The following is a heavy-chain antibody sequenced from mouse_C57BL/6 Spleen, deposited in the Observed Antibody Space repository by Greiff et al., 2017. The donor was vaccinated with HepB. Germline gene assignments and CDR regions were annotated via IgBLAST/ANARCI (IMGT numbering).Heavy chain of an antibody. D-gene: IGHD2-5*01. CDR1: GYTFTSYW. J-gene: IGHJ4*01. Sequence: QVQLQQPGAELVKPGASVKLSCKASGYTFTSYWMHWVKQRPGQGLEWIGMIHPNSGSTNYNEKFKSKATLTVDKSSSTAYMQLSSLTSEDYAVYYCARGHSNGAMDYWGQGTSVTVSS. CDR2: IHPNSGST. V-gene: IGHV1-64*01. CDR3: ARGHSNGAMDY.